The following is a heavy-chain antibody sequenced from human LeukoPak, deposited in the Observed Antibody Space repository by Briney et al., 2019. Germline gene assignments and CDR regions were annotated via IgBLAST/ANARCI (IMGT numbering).Heavy chain of an antibody. D-gene: IGHD1-26*01. Sequence: ATVKVSCKASGYTFTGYYMHWVRQAPGQGLEWMGWINPNSGGTNYAQKFQGRVTMTRDTSISTAYMELSRLRSDDTAVYYCARVSVYRSDFDYWGQGTLVTVSS. CDR2: INPNSGGT. J-gene: IGHJ4*02. CDR1: GYTFTGYY. V-gene: IGHV1-2*02. CDR3: ARVSVYRSDFDY.